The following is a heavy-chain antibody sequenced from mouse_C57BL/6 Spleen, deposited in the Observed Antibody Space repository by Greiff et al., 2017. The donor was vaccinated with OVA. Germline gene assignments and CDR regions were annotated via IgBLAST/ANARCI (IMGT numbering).Heavy chain of an antibody. J-gene: IGHJ2*01. CDR2: INYDGSST. CDR3: ARDRGFYYFDY. V-gene: IGHV5-16*01. Sequence: EVHLVESEGGLVQPGSSMKLSCTASGFTFSDYYMAWVRQVPEKGLEWVANINYDGSSTYYLDSLKSRFIISRDNAKNILYLQMSSLKSEDTATYYCARDRGFYYFDYWGQGTTLTVSS. CDR1: GFTFSDYY.